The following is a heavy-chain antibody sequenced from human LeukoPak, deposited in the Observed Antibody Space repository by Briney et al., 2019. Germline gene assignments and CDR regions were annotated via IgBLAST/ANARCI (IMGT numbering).Heavy chain of an antibody. D-gene: IGHD5-12*01. CDR2: IGGSNGIT. V-gene: IGHV3-23*01. Sequence: GGSLRLSCAASGFTFRSYAMSWVRQAPGKGLEWVSVIGGSNGITFYVGSVKGRFTISRDNSKDTLYLQMNSLRAEDTAVYYCARNENSGWGYFDYWGQGTLVTVSS. CDR3: ARNENSGWGYFDY. CDR1: GFTFRSYA. J-gene: IGHJ4*02.